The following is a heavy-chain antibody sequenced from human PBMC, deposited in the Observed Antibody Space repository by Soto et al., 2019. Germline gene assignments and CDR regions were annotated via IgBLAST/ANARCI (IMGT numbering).Heavy chain of an antibody. Sequence: GSLRLSCAASGFTFSSYAMNWVRQAPGKGLEWVSVISGSGDSTYYAASVKGRFTISRDNSKNTLYLQMNSLRTEDTAVYYCARRGPGTYFDYWGQGTLVTVSS. CDR3: ARRGPGTYFDY. CDR1: GFTFSSYA. V-gene: IGHV3-23*01. J-gene: IGHJ4*02. CDR2: ISGSGDST. D-gene: IGHD3-10*01.